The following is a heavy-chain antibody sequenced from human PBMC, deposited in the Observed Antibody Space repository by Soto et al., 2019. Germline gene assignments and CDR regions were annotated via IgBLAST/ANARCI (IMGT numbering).Heavy chain of an antibody. J-gene: IGHJ4*02. CDR3: ATILGGFFEY. V-gene: IGHV1-69*06. D-gene: IGHD3-3*01. CDR2: IIPIFGTT. Sequence: QVQLAQSGAEVKKPGSSVKVSCKASGASFSSHSISWVRQAPGQGFEWMGGIIPIFGTTHHAQNFQGRVTMTADNSTNTAYMELSSLMSEDTDLYSCATILGGFFEYWGQGTQVTVSS. CDR1: GASFSSHS.